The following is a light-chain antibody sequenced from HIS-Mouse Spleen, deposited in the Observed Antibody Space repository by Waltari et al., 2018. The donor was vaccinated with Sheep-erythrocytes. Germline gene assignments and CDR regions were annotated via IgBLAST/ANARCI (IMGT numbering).Light chain of an antibody. CDR2: EVS. V-gene: IGLV2-14*01. CDR1: SSDVGGYNY. Sequence: QSALTQPASVSGSPGQSITISCTGTSSDVGGYNYVSWYQQHPGKAPKLMTHEVSNRPSGVSNRFSGSKSGNTASLTISGLQAEDEADYYCSSYTSSSTVVFGGGTKLTVL. J-gene: IGLJ2*01. CDR3: SSYTSSSTVV.